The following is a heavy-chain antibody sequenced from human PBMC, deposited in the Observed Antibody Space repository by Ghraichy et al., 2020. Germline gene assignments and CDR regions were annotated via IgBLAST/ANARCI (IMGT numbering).Heavy chain of an antibody. D-gene: IGHD6-13*01. Sequence: QTLSLTCAVSGGSISSDGYSWSWIRQPPGKGLEWIGHIFHTGNTYYNPSLTRRVTISVDRSKSQFSLNLRAVTAADTAVYYCARNNIAAADYWGQGTLVTVSS. J-gene: IGHJ4*02. V-gene: IGHV4-30-2*01. CDR2: IFHTGNT. CDR3: ARNNIAAADY. CDR1: GGSISSDGYS.